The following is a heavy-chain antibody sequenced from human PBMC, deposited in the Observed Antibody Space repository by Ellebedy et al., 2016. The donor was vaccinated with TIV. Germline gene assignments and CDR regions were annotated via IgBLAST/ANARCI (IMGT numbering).Heavy chain of an antibody. J-gene: IGHJ4*02. CDR1: GYSFTSYW. D-gene: IGHD4-17*01. Sequence: GGSLRLXCKGSGYSFTSYWIGWVRQMPGKGLEWMGIIYPGDSDTRYSPSFQGQVTISADKSISTAYLQWSSLKASDTAMYYCARLVYGDLHYSSYFDYWGQGTLVTVSS. CDR3: ARLVYGDLHYSSYFDY. CDR2: IYPGDSDT. V-gene: IGHV5-51*01.